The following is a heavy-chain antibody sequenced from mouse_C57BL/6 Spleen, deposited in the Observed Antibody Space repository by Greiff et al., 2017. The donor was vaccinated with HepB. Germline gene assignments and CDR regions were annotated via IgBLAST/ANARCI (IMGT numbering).Heavy chain of an antibody. J-gene: IGHJ3*01. CDR1: GYTFTSYW. D-gene: IGHD3-2*02. V-gene: IGHV1-55*01. Sequence: QVQLQQPGAELVKPGASVKMSCKASGYTFTSYWITWVKQRPGQGLEWIGDIYPGSGSTNYNEKFKSKATLTVDTSSSTAYMQLSSLTSEDSAVYYCARGGLRLRDWFAYWGQGTLVTVSA. CDR3: ARGGLRLRDWFAY. CDR2: IYPGSGST.